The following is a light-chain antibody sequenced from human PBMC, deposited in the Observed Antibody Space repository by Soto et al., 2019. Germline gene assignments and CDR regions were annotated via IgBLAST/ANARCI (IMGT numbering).Light chain of an antibody. CDR1: QSVSSSY. Sequence: EIVLTQSPGTLSLSPGERATLSCRASQSVSSSYLGWYQQKPGQPPRLLIYGASNRATGIPDRFSSSGYGTDFTLNISRLEPEDFAVYYYQQYGSSLPYTFGQGTKVEI. V-gene: IGKV3-20*01. CDR2: GAS. J-gene: IGKJ1*01. CDR3: QQYGSSLPYT.